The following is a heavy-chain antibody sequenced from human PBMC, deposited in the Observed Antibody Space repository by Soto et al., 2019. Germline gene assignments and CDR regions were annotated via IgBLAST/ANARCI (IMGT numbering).Heavy chain of an antibody. CDR2: IYSGGKT. CDR1: GFTVSTNY. V-gene: IGHV3-53*01. CDR3: ARMASLREWLVNAFDM. Sequence: PSETLRLSCAASGFTVSTNYISWVRQAPGKGLEWVSIIYSGGKTYYADSVKGRFVISRDNSKNTLYLQMNSLRVEDTAVYYCARMASLREWLVNAFDMWGQGTTVTVSS. J-gene: IGHJ3*02. D-gene: IGHD6-19*01.